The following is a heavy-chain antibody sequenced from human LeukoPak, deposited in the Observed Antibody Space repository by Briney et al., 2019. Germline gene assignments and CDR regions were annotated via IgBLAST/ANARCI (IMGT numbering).Heavy chain of an antibody. CDR3: ATEYYYGSGYNWFDP. CDR1: GYTLTELS. V-gene: IGHV1-24*01. Sequence: ASVKVSCKVSGYTLTELSMHWVRQAPGKGLEWMGGFDPEDDETIYAQKFQGRVTMTEDTSTDTAYMELSSLRSEDTAVYYCATEYYYGSGYNWFDPWGQGTLVTVSS. D-gene: IGHD3-10*01. CDR2: FDPEDDET. J-gene: IGHJ5*02.